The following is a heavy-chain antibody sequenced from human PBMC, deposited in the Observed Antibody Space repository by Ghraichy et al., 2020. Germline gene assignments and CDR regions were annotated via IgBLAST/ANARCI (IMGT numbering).Heavy chain of an antibody. V-gene: IGHV3-23*01. J-gene: IGHJ4*02. CDR1: GFTFSSYA. Sequence: GGSLRLSCAVSGFTFSSYAMSWVRQAPGKGLQWVSGITESGLSTYYADSVKGRFTISRDNYQNTLYLQMNSLSAEDTAVYYCAKSGYNSAWNLGYFDYWGQGTLVTVSS. CDR3: AKSGYNSAWNLGYFDY. D-gene: IGHD6-19*01. CDR2: ITESGLST.